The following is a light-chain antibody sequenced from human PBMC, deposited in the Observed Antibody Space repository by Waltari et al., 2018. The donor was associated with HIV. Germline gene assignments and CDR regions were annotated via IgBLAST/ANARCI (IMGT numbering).Light chain of an antibody. J-gene: IGKJ1*01. CDR3: QQYNSYPGT. Sequence: DIQMTQSPSTLSASEGDRVTIICRASQTINMWLAWYQQKPGRAPKLLINKASNLESGVPLRFSGSGSGTEFTLTISGLQPEDLATYYCQQYNSYPGTFGQGTKVEMK. V-gene: IGKV1-5*03. CDR1: QTINMW. CDR2: KAS.